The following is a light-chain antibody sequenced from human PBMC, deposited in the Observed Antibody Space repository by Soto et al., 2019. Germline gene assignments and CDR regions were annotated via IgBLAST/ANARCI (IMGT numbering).Light chain of an antibody. V-gene: IGKV3-15*01. CDR2: GAS. CDR3: QQYGSSSLYT. J-gene: IGKJ2*01. CDR1: QSVSSN. Sequence: EIVMTQSPATLSVSPGERATLSCGASQSVSSNLAWYQQRPGQAPRLLIYGASTRATGLPARFSGSGSGTEFTLTISSLQSEDFAVYYCQQYGSSSLYTFGQGTKLEIK.